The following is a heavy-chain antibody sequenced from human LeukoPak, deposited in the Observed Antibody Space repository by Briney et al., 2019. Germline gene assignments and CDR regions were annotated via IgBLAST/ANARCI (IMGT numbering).Heavy chain of an antibody. CDR1: GFSFSSYA. Sequence: GGSLRLSCATSGFSFSSYAMSWVRQAPGKGLEWVSGISGSGGTTYYADSVKGRFTISRDNSKNTLYLQMNSLRVEDTAVYYCALAAAASSFDYWGQGTLLTASS. J-gene: IGHJ4*02. V-gene: IGHV3-23*01. D-gene: IGHD2-15*01. CDR2: ISGSGGTT. CDR3: ALAAAASSFDY.